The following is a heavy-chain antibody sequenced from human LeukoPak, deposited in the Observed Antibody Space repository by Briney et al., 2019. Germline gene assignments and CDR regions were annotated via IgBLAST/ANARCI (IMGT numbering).Heavy chain of an antibody. CDR1: GFTFSDYY. Sequence: GGSLRLSCAGSGFTFSDYYMSWIRQAPGKGVEWVSYISSSGSTIYYADSVKGRFTISRDNAKSSLYLQMNSLRAEDTAVYYCARAYYYYGSGSYPGYWGQGTLVTVSS. CDR2: ISSSGSTI. D-gene: IGHD3-10*01. J-gene: IGHJ4*02. V-gene: IGHV3-11*04. CDR3: ARAYYYYGSGSYPGY.